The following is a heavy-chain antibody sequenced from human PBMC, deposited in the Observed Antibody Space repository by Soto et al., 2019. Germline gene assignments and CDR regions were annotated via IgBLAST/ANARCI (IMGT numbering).Heavy chain of an antibody. CDR1: GFTFSGFD. V-gene: IGHV3-13*01. CDR3: AGGQEVGAQFFES. D-gene: IGHD2-15*01. Sequence: PGGSLRLSCEASGFTFSGFDMHWVRQPTGKGLEWVSTIGTAGDTYYAVSVKGRFTISRDNAKNSLSLQMNSLRAGDTAVYFCAGGQEVGAQFFESWGQGTQVTVSS. J-gene: IGHJ4*02. CDR2: IGTAGDT.